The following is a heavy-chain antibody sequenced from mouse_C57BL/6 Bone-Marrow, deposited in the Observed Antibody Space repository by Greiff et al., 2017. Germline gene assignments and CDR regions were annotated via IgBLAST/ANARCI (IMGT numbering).Heavy chain of an antibody. V-gene: IGHV1-69*01. D-gene: IGHD2-3*01. Sequence: QVQLQQPGAELVMPGASVKLSCKASGYTFTSYWMHWVKQRPGQGLEWIGEIDPSDSYTNYNQKFKGKSTLTVDKSSSAADMQRSSLTSEDSAVYYCARSIYDGYWAYWGQGTLVTVSA. CDR1: GYTFTSYW. CDR3: ARSIYDGYWAY. CDR2: IDPSDSYT. J-gene: IGHJ3*01.